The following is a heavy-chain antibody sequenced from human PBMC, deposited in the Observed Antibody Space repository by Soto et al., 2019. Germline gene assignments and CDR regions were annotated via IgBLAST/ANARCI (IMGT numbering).Heavy chain of an antibody. CDR3: SKESLHQYEEHSF. CDR2: IKQDGSEK. Sequence: GGSLRLSCAASGFTFSSYWMSWVRQAPGKGLEWVANIKQDGSEKYYVDSVKGRFTISRDNAKNTLYLQMNSLRAEDTAVYYCSKESLHQYEEHSFWGQGTMVTVSS. CDR1: GFTFSSYW. V-gene: IGHV3-7*01. J-gene: IGHJ3*01. D-gene: IGHD1-1*01.